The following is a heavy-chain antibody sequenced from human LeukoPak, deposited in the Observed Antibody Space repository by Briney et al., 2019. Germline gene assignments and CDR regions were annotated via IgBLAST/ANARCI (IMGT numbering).Heavy chain of an antibody. CDR3: ARALNYYDRTPLDY. J-gene: IGHJ4*02. CDR2: INPNSGGT. V-gene: IGHV1-2*02. D-gene: IGHD3-22*01. CDR1: GYTFTGYY. Sequence: ASVKVSCKASGYTFTGYYMHWVRQAPGQGLEWMGWINPNSGGTNYAQKFQGRVTMTRDTSISTAYMELSRLRSDDTAVYYCARALNYYDRTPLDYWGQGTLVTVSS.